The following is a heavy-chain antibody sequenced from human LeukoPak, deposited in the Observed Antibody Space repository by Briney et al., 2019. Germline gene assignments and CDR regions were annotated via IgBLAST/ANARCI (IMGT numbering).Heavy chain of an antibody. CDR3: ARAPSSTGRHKYYFDY. CDR1: GFTFSDYY. CDR2: ISSSGSTI. J-gene: IGHJ4*02. Sequence: GGSLRLSCAASGFTFSDYYMSWIRQAPGKGLEWVSYISSSGSTIYYADSVKGRSTISGDNAKNSLYLQMNSLRAEDTAVYYCARAPSSTGRHKYYFDYWGQGTLVTVSS. D-gene: IGHD3-9*01. V-gene: IGHV3-11*01.